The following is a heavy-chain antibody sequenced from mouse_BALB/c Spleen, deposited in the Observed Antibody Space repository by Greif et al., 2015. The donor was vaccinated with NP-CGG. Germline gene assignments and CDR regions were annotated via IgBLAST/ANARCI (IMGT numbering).Heavy chain of an antibody. CDR2: TNPSNGGT. Sequence: QVQLQQSGAELVKPGASVKLSCKASGYTFTSYYMYWVKQRPGQGLEWIGETNPSNGGTNFNDKFKSKATLTVDKSSSTAYMQLSSLTSGDSAVYYCTRSLWWETYWGQGTLVTVSA. D-gene: IGHD1-1*02. CDR1: GYTFTSYY. J-gene: IGHJ3*01. CDR3: TRSLWWETY. V-gene: IGHV1S81*02.